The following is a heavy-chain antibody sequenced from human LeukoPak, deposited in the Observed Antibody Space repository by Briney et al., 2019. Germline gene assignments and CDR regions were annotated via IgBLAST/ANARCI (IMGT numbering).Heavy chain of an antibody. Sequence: GGSLRLSCTVSGLTFSISAMSWVRQAPGKGLQCVSTISTGGDTYYADSVRGRFTISRDNSKNTLYLQINSLRAEDTAVYYCAKESPIDPNAFDIWGQGTMVTVSS. J-gene: IGHJ3*02. CDR2: ISTGGDT. CDR1: GLTFSISA. CDR3: AKESPIDPNAFDI. V-gene: IGHV3-23*01.